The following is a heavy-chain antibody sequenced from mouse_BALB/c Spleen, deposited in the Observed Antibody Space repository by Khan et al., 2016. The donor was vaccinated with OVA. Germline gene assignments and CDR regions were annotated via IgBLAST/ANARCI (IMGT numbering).Heavy chain of an antibody. D-gene: IGHD2-1*01. J-gene: IGHJ3*01. V-gene: IGHV1S81*02. CDR1: GYTFTSYY. CDR2: INPSNGGT. Sequence: QVQLKQSGAELVKPGSSLKISCKASGYTFTSYYMYWVKQRPGQGLEWIGGINPSNGGTHFNEKFKSKATLTVDKSSSTAYMQLSSLTSKDSAVYCCARSGYGNPFAYWGQGTLVTVSA. CDR3: ARSGYGNPFAY.